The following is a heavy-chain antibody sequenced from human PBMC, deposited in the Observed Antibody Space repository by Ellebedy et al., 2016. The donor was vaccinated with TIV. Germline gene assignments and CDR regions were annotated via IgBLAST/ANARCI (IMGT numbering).Heavy chain of an antibody. CDR3: TRDNATALDV. J-gene: IGHJ6*04. D-gene: IGHD2-21*02. Sequence: PGGSLRLSCTASGFTFTAHYMDWVRQAPGKGLEWVARIRNKPRSYTSEHAASVKGRFAISRDDSKNSLYLEMNSLKTEDTAVYYCTRDNATALDVWGKGTTVTVSS. CDR1: GFTFTAHY. V-gene: IGHV3-72*01. CDR2: IRNKPRSYTS.